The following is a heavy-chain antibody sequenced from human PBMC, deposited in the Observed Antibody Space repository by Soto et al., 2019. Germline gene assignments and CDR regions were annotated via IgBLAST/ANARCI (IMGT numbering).Heavy chain of an antibody. V-gene: IGHV4-59*12. J-gene: IGHJ6*02. CDR1: GASISTSY. CDR2: VDYSGNP. CDR3: ARDWIVVIPTRDRDHYGVDV. D-gene: IGHD2-15*01. Sequence: SETLSLTCTISGASISTSYWSWIRQSPEKGLEWIGYVDYSGNPNYNPSLESRVTIAVDTSKDRLSLKLKSPTAADTAVYYCARDWIVVIPTRDRDHYGVDVWGQGATVT.